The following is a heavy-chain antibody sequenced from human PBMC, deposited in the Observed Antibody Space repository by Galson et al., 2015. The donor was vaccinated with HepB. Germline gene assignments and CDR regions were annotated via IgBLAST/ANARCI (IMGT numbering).Heavy chain of an antibody. D-gene: IGHD1-26*01. Sequence: LILSCAGSGFTFSSSGMHWVRQAAGKGLQGVSSLTSSSSYIYYADSVKGRFTGSSDNAKNSRFLHINSLSAEDTAVYYCSRSWAGATLGSEYWGQGTLVTVSS. CDR3: SRSWAGATLGSEY. J-gene: IGHJ4*02. V-gene: IGHV3-21*01. CDR2: LTSSSSYI. CDR1: GFTFSSSG.